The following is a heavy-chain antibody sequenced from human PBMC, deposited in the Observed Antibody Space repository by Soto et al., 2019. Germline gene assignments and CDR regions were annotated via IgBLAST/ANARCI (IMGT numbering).Heavy chain of an antibody. CDR2: IYSGGST. Sequence: LRLSCAASGFTVSSNYMSWVRQAPGKGLEWVSVIYSGGSTYYADSVKGRFTISRDNSKNTLYLQMNSLRAEDTAVYYCARSDYIWSYGMDVWGQGTTVTVSS. J-gene: IGHJ6*02. D-gene: IGHD4-4*01. V-gene: IGHV3-53*01. CDR3: ARSDYIWSYGMDV. CDR1: GFTVSSNY.